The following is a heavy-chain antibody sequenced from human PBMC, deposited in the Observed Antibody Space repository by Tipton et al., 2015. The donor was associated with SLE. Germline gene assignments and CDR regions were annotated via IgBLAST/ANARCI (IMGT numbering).Heavy chain of an antibody. V-gene: IGHV4-39*02. CDR2: LYAGGST. Sequence: TLSLTCSVSGVSISTSRYYWGWIRQSPGQGLEWVGSLYAGGSTYFHPSLKSRASISADASKNHFSLKLNSVTAADTAVYYCAREDEYSSSPGSFDFWGRGTMVTVSS. D-gene: IGHD6-6*01. CDR1: GVSISTSRYY. J-gene: IGHJ3*01. CDR3: AREDEYSSSPGSFDF.